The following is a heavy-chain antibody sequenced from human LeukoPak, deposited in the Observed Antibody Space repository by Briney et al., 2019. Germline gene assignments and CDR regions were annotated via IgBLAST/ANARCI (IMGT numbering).Heavy chain of an antibody. D-gene: IGHD6-6*01. CDR2: ISYDGSNK. Sequence: GRSLRLSCAASGFTFSSYAMHWVRQAPGKGLEWVAVISYDGSNKYYADSVKGRFTISRDNSKNTLYLQMNSLRAEDTAVYYCAREALECSSSLDYYYGMDVWGQGTTVTVSS. J-gene: IGHJ6*02. V-gene: IGHV3-30-3*01. CDR1: GFTFSSYA. CDR3: AREALECSSSLDYYYGMDV.